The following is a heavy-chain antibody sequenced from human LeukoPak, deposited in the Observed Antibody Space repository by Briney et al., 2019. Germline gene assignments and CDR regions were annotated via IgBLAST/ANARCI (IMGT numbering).Heavy chain of an antibody. D-gene: IGHD3-10*01. CDR2: VSGSGSST. CDR1: GFTFSSYA. CDR3: AKAYGSGSYYHFDY. V-gene: IGHV3-23*01. J-gene: IGHJ4*02. Sequence: PGGSLRLSCAASGFTFSSYAMSWVRQAPGKGLEWVSVVSGSGSSTYYADSVKGRFTILRDNSKNTLYLQMNSLRAEDTAVYYCAKAYGSGSYYHFDYWGQGTLVTVSS.